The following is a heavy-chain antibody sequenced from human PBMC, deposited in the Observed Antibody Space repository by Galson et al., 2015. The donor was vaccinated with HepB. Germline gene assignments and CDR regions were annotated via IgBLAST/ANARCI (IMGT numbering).Heavy chain of an antibody. V-gene: IGHV3-30*18. J-gene: IGHJ6*03. CDR1: GFTFSSYG. Sequence: SMRLSCAASGFTFSSYGMHWVRQAPGKGLEWGAVISYDGSNKYYADSVKGRFTISRDNSKNTLYLQMNSLRAEDTAVYYCAKEHCGGDCYPCGDPLWYYYYYMDVWGKGTTVTVSS. D-gene: IGHD2-21*01. CDR2: ISYDGSNK. CDR3: AKEHCGGDCYPCGDPLWYYYYYMDV.